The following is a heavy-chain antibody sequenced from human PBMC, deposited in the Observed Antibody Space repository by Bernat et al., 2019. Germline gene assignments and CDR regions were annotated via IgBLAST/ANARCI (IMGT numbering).Heavy chain of an antibody. Sequence: QVQLVASGGGVVQPGRSLRLSCAASGFTFSSYAMHWVRQAPGKGLEWVAVISYDGSNKYYADSVTGRFTISRDNSKNTLYLQMNSLRAEDTAVYYCARGSGTFDYWGQGTLVTVSS. CDR3: ARGSGTFDY. V-gene: IGHV3-30-3*01. CDR1: GFTFSSYA. CDR2: ISYDGSNK. D-gene: IGHD1/OR15-1a*01. J-gene: IGHJ4*02.